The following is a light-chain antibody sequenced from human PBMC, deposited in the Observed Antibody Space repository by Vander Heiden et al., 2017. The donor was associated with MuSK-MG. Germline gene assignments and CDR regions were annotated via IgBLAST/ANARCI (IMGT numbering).Light chain of an antibody. J-gene: IGKJ3*01. CDR2: DES. CDR1: QDISNN. CDR3: QQYDNRTPEGT. V-gene: IGKV1-33*01. Sequence: DIQLTQSPSSLSASVGDRVTITCQASQDISNNLNWYQQKPGKAPKLLIYDESNLETGVPSRFSGSGSGTDFTCTISSLQPEDIATYYCQQYDNRTPEGTFGPGTKVDIK.